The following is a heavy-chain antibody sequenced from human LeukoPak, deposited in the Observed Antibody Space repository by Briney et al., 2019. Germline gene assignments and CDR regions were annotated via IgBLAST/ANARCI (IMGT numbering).Heavy chain of an antibody. Sequence: GGSLRLSCAASGFTFSNAWMSWVRQAPGKGLEWVGRIKSKTDGGTTDYAAPVKGRFTISRDDSKNTLYLQINSLRAEDTAVYYCARDGYCNGGRCSNDYYYGVDVWGQGTTVTVSS. CDR1: GFTFSNAW. CDR2: IKSKTDGGTT. CDR3: ARDGYCNGGRCSNDYYYGVDV. D-gene: IGHD2-15*01. J-gene: IGHJ6*02. V-gene: IGHV3-15*01.